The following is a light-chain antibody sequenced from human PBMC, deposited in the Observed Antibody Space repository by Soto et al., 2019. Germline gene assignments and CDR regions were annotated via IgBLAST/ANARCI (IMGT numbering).Light chain of an antibody. J-gene: IGLJ1*01. Sequence: LTQPHSVSESPGKTVTISCTRSSGSIASNYVQWYQQRPGKAPQLMIYGVNNRPSGVSNRFSGSKSGNTASLTISGLQAEDEADYYCNSYTTSSTYVFGTGTKLTVL. CDR1: SSGSIASNY. V-gene: IGLV2-14*01. CDR3: NSYTTSSTYV. CDR2: GVN.